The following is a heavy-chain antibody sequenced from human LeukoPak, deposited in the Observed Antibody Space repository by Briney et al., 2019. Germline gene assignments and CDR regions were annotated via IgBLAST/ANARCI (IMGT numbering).Heavy chain of an antibody. J-gene: IGHJ4*02. Sequence: GGSLRLSCAASGFTFSIYGMHWVRQAPGKGLEWVAVIWYDGSNKYYADSVKGRFTISRDNSKNTLYLQMNSLRAEDTAVYYCAKEPLGGLEGLDYWGQGTLVTVSS. CDR2: IWYDGSNK. CDR1: GFTFSIYG. V-gene: IGHV3-30*02. D-gene: IGHD3-16*01. CDR3: AKEPLGGLEGLDY.